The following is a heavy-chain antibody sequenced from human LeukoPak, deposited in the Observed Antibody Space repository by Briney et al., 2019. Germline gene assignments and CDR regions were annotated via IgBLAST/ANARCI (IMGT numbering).Heavy chain of an antibody. D-gene: IGHD2-21*01. CDR1: GFTFDDYA. J-gene: IGHJ6*02. CDR3: AKGLLRYYYYGMDV. Sequence: PGRSLRLSCAASGFTFDDYAMHWVRQAPGKGLEWVSGISWNSGSIGYADSVKGRFTISRDNAKNSLYLQMNSLRTEDTALYYCAKGLLRYYYYGMDVWPRDHGHRLL. CDR2: ISWNSGSI. V-gene: IGHV3-9*01.